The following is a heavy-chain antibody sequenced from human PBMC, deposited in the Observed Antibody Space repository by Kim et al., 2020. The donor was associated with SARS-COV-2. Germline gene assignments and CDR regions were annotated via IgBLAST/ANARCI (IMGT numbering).Heavy chain of an antibody. Sequence: SETLSLTCTVSGYSISSGYYWGWIRQPPGKGLEWIGNMYRSGNTYYNPSLKSRVTISVDTSKNQFSLKLSSVTATDTAMYYCARGYGSGSYVIDSWGKG. CDR1: GYSISSGYY. J-gene: IGHJ4*02. V-gene: IGHV4-38-2*02. CDR2: MYRSGNT. D-gene: IGHD3-10*01. CDR3: ARGYGSGSYVIDS.